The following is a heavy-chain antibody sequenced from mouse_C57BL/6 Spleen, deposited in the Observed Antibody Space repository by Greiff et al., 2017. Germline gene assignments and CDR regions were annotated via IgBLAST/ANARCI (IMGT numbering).Heavy chain of an antibody. V-gene: IGHV1-39*01. CDR2: INPNYGTP. Sequence: VQLKQSGPELVKPGASVKISCKASGYSFTDYNMNWVKQSNGKSLEWIGVINPNYGTPSYNQKFKGKATLTVAQSSSTAYMQLHSLTSVASAVYYCARAGYVYDWAWFAYWGQGTLVTVSA. CDR1: GYSFTDYN. J-gene: IGHJ3*01. CDR3: ARAGYVYDWAWFAY. D-gene: IGHD2-2*01.